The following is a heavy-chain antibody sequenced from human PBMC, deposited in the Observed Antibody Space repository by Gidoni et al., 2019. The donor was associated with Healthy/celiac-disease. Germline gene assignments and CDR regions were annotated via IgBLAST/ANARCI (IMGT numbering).Heavy chain of an antibody. J-gene: IGHJ4*02. D-gene: IGHD3-22*01. V-gene: IGHV4-34*01. CDR2: INHSGST. CDR3: ARGSFSDSSGYCIDY. CDR1: GGSFSGYY. Sequence: QVQLQQWGAGLLKPSETLSLTCAVYGGSFSGYYCSWIRQPPGKGLEWIGEINHSGSTNYNPSIKSRVTISVDTSKNQFSLKLSSVTAADTAVYYCARGSFSDSSGYCIDYWGQGTLVTVSS.